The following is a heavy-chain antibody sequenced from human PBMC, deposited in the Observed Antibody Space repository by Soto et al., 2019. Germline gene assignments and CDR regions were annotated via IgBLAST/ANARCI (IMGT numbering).Heavy chain of an antibody. J-gene: IGHJ3*02. D-gene: IGHD1-26*01. CDR3: ARPRSMSSSGFDI. CDR1: GYTFSRHW. CDR2: ISPDGSVT. V-gene: IGHV3-74*01. Sequence: EVQLVESGGGLVQPGGSLRLSCAAPGYTFSRHWIHWVRQAPGQGPVGVSRISPDGSVTDYADFVEGRFTISRDNAKKKLYLQMSSLRAEATAVYYCARPRSMSSSGFDIWGQGTMVIVSS.